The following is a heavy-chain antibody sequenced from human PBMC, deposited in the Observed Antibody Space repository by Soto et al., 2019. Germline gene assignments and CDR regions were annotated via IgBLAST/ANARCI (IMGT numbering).Heavy chain of an antibody. D-gene: IGHD2-15*01. Sequence: SETLSLTCAVSGGSISSGGYSWSWIRQPPGKGLEWIGYIYHSGSTYYNPSLKSRVTISVDRSKNQFSLKLSSVTAADTAVYYCARGVRVRYCSGGSCYSGHYFDYWGQGTLVTVSS. CDR3: ARGVRVRYCSGGSCYSGHYFDY. J-gene: IGHJ4*02. CDR2: IYHSGST. V-gene: IGHV4-30-2*01. CDR1: GGSISSGGYS.